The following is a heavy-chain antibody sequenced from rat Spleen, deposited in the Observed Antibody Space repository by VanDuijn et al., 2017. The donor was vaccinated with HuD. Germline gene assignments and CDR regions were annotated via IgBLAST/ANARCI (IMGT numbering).Heavy chain of an antibody. CDR1: GFTFNNYG. CDR3: TRHDYPGVIKKWFAY. Sequence: EVQLVESGGGLVQPGRSLKLSCAASGFTFNNYGMAWVRQAPTKGLEWVATISYEGVSTYYRDSVRGRFTISCDEAKTTLYRQMDSLRSEDTATYYCTRHDYPGVIKKWFAYWVQGTLVTVSS. CDR2: ISYEGVST. J-gene: IGHJ3*01. D-gene: IGHD1-4*01. V-gene: IGHV5-29*01.